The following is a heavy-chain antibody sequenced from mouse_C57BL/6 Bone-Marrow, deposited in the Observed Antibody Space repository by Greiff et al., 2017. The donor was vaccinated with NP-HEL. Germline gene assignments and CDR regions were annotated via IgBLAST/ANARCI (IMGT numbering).Heavy chain of an antibody. CDR1: GFSLSTFGMG. Sequence: QVTLKESGPGILQPSQTRSLTCSFSGFSLSTFGMGVGWIRQPSGKGLEWLVHIWWDDDKYYNPALKSRLTISKDTSKKPVFLKIAHVDTADTATYYCARVDLCYYGSSSYFDYWGQGTTLTVSS. J-gene: IGHJ2*01. CDR2: IWWDDDK. D-gene: IGHD1-1*01. V-gene: IGHV8-8*01. CDR3: ARVDLCYYGSSSYFDY.